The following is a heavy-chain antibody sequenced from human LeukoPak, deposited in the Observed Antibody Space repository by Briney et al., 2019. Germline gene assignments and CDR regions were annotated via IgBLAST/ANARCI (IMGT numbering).Heavy chain of an antibody. D-gene: IGHD3-22*01. CDR2: ISSNSSYI. CDR3: AREIKYYYDSSGYLRFDY. V-gene: IGHV3-11*06. CDR1: GFTLSDYY. Sequence: GGSPRLSCAASGFTLSDYYMSWVRQAPGKGLEWVSSISSNSSYIYYADSVKGRFTISRDNAKNSLYLQMNSLRAEDTAVYYCAREIKYYYDSSGYLRFDYWGQGTLVTVSS. J-gene: IGHJ4*02.